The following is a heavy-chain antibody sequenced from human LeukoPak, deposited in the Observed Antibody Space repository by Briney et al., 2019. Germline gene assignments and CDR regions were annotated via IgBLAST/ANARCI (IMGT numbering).Heavy chain of an antibody. J-gene: IGHJ4*02. CDR1: GGSISSGGYY. CDR2: IYYSGST. Sequence: PSETLSPTCPVSGGSISSGGYYWSWIRQHPGKGLEWFGYIYYSGSTYYNPSLKSRVTISVDTSKNQFSLKLSSVTAADTAVYYCAMGEWLVREGYFDYWGQGTLVTVSS. D-gene: IGHD6-19*01. CDR3: AMGEWLVREGYFDY. V-gene: IGHV4-31*03.